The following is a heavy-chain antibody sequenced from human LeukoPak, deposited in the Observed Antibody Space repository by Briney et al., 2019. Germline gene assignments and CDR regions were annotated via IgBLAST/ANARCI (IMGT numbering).Heavy chain of an antibody. V-gene: IGHV1-69*13. J-gene: IGHJ4*02. D-gene: IGHD4-23*01. Sequence: GASVKVSCKASGGTFSSYAISWVRQAPGQGLEWVGGIIPIFGTANYAQKFQGRVTITADESTSTAYMELSSLRSEDTAVYYCARDLYHDYGGNSGDYWGQGTLVTVSS. CDR2: IIPIFGTA. CDR3: ARDLYHDYGGNSGDY. CDR1: GGTFSSYA.